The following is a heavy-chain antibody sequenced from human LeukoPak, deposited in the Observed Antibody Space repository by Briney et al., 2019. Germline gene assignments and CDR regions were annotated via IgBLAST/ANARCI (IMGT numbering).Heavy chain of an antibody. CDR2: IYYSGST. CDR1: GASINSGDYY. Sequence: SSETLSLICTVSGASINSGDYYWGWIRQPPGKGLEWIGSIYYSGSTYYNPSLKSRVTVSGDTSKNQFSLKLSSVTAADTAVYYCASISGSVPPWGQGTLVTVSS. V-gene: IGHV4-39*01. D-gene: IGHD3-10*01. J-gene: IGHJ5*02. CDR3: ASISGSVPP.